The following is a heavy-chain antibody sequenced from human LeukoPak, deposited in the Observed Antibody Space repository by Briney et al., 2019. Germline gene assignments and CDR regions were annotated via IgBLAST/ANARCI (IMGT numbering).Heavy chain of an antibody. Sequence: GGSLRLSCAASGFTFSNYEMNWVRQAPGKGLEWVSYISSTGSTIYYADSVKGRFTISRDNAKNSLHLQMSSLRAEDTAVYYCARVYVEMATIAGDYYYYMDVWGKGTTVTVSS. CDR2: ISSTGSTI. D-gene: IGHD5-24*01. CDR3: ARVYVEMATIAGDYYYYMDV. CDR1: GFTFSNYE. J-gene: IGHJ6*03. V-gene: IGHV3-48*03.